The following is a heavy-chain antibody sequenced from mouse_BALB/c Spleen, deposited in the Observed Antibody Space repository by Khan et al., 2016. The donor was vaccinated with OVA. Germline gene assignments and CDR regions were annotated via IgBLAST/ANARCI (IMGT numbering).Heavy chain of an antibody. V-gene: IGHV3-2*02. D-gene: IGHD6-1*01. J-gene: IGHJ2*01. CDR1: GYSITSDYA. Sequence: EVQLQESGPGLVKPSQSLSLTCTVTGYSITSDYAWNWIRQFPGNKLEWMGYIRYSGSTNYNPALKSRISFTRDTSKNQFFLQLNFVTIEDTATYCGARMQGGCFDYWGQGTTLTVS. CDR3: ARMQGGCFDY. CDR2: IRYSGST.